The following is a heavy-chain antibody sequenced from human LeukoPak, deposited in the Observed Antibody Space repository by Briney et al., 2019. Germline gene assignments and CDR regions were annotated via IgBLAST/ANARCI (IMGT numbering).Heavy chain of an antibody. V-gene: IGHV1-2*06. CDR1: GYTFTGYY. CDR3: AREFTTMVTGIDP. D-gene: IGHD4-23*01. Sequence: ASVKVSCKASGYTFTGYYMHWVRQAPGQGLEWMGRINPNSGGTNYAQKFQGRVTMTRDTSISTAYMELSRLRSDDTAVYYCAREFTTMVTGIDPWGQGTLVTVSS. J-gene: IGHJ5*02. CDR2: INPNSGGT.